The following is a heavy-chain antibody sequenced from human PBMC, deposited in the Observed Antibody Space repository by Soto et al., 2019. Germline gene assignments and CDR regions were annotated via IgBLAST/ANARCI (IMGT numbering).Heavy chain of an antibody. CDR3: AKVLYASESFDSEEAPYGMDV. D-gene: IGHD3-10*01. CDR2: LWFDGSNE. J-gene: IGHJ6*02. Sequence: GGSLRLSCAASGFPFSRYDMHWVRQAPGKGLEWVAVLWFDGSNEYYADSVQGRFTISRDNSKNTLYLQMDSLRAEDTAVYYCAKVLYASESFDSEEAPYGMDVWGQGTAVTVSS. V-gene: IGHV3-33*06. CDR1: GFPFSRYD.